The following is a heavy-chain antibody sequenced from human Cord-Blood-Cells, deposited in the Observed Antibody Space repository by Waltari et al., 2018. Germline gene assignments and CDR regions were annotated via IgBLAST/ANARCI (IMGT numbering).Heavy chain of an antibody. CDR1: GGTFSSYA. V-gene: IGHV1-69*06. CDR3: ARAYDFWSGYYWWAFDI. Sequence: QVQLVQSGAEVKKPGSSVKVSCKASGGTFSSYAISWVRQAPGQGLEWMGGIIPNFGTANYAQKVQGRVTITADKSTSTAYMELSSLRSEDTAVYYCARAYDFWSGYYWWAFDIWGQGTMVTVSS. D-gene: IGHD3-3*01. J-gene: IGHJ3*02. CDR2: IIPNFGTA.